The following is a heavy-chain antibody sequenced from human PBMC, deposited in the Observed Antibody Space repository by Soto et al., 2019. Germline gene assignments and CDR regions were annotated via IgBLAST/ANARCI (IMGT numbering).Heavy chain of an antibody. J-gene: IGHJ4*02. CDR1: GGSITGADYY. CDR3: ARGSAVVTGRPSYYFDY. Sequence: SETLSLTCTVSGGSITGADYYWSWIRQHPGKGLEWIGYIYDSGTTYYNPSLKSRVTISIDRSEKQFSLKLSSVTAADTAVYYCARGSAVVTGRPSYYFDYWGQGTLVTVSS. CDR2: IYDSGTT. D-gene: IGHD2-21*02. V-gene: IGHV4-31*03.